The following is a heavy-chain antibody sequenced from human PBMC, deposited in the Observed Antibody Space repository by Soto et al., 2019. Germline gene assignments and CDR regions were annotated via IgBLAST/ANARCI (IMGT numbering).Heavy chain of an antibody. CDR2: MYYSGST. V-gene: IGHV4-30-4*01. D-gene: IGHD3-10*01. CDR3: ARAFRLTMAKGYFDY. J-gene: IGHJ4*02. Sequence: PSETLSLTCTVSGGSVSSADYYWSWIRQPPGKGLEWIGYMYYSGSTYYNPSLKSRITMSVDTSRNQFSLKVRSVTAADTAVYYCARAFRLTMAKGYFDYWGQGALVTVSS. CDR1: GGSVSSADYY.